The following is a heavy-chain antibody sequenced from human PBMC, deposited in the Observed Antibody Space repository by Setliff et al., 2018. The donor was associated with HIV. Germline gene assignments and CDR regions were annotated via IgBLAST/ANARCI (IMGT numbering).Heavy chain of an antibody. CDR1: GYTFTSYD. J-gene: IGHJ4*02. CDR3: ARDLRSSHGSPNYFDY. V-gene: IGHV1-8*02. D-gene: IGHD2-15*01. Sequence: ASVKVSCKASGYTFTSYDINWVRQATGQGLEWMGWMNPNIDNTGYAQKFQGRVIMTRNTSISTAYMELTSLRSEDTAVYYCARDLRSSHGSPNYFDYWGRGALVTVSS. CDR2: MNPNIDNT.